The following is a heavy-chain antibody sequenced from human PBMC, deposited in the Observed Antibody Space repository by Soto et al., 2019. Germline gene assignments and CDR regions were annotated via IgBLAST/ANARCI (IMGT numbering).Heavy chain of an antibody. CDR1: GGTFSSYA. CDR2: IIPIFGTA. V-gene: IGHV1-69*12. D-gene: IGHD5-12*01. Sequence: QVQLVQSGAEVKKPGSSVKVSCKACGGTFSSYAISWVRQAPGQGLEWMGGIIPIFGTANYAQKFQGRVTITADESTSTAYMELSSLRSEDTAVYYCARDRVYSGYDSGGNFEYWGQGTLVTVSS. CDR3: ARDRVYSGYDSGGNFEY. J-gene: IGHJ4*02.